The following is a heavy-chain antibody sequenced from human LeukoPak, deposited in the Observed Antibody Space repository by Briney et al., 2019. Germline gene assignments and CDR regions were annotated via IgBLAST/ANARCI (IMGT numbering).Heavy chain of an antibody. CDR3: ARDGRTRFDY. D-gene: IGHD1-7*01. CDR1: GFTVSSNY. V-gene: IGHV3-66*01. CDR2: IYSGGST. J-gene: IGHJ4*02. Sequence: PGGSLRLSCAASGFTVSSNYMSWVRKAPGQGLEWVSVIYSGGSTYYADSVKGRFTISRDNSKNTLYLQMNSLRAEDTAVYYCARDGRTRFDYWGQGTLVTVSS.